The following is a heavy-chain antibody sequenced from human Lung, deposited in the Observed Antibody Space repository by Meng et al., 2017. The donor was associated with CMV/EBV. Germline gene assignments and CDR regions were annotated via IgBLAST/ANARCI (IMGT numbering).Heavy chain of an antibody. D-gene: IGHD3-22*01. J-gene: IGHJ4*02. Sequence: ESXKISXAASGFTFSNAWMTWVRQAPGKGLEWVGRVKSKADGGTTDYAAPVKGRFTISRDDSENTLYLQMTSLKTEDTAVYYCTTRTSGDYYDSSGYYYWGQGTXVTVSS. CDR3: TTRTSGDYYDSSGYYY. V-gene: IGHV3-15*01. CDR2: VKSKADGGTT. CDR1: GFTFSNAW.